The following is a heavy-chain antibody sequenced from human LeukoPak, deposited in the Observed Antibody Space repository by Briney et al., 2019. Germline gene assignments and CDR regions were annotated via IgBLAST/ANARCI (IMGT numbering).Heavy chain of an antibody. CDR2: ISGSGGST. V-gene: IGHV3-23*01. CDR3: ARCYSSSPYYYYYYMDV. J-gene: IGHJ6*03. D-gene: IGHD6-6*01. CDR1: GFTFSSYG. Sequence: GGSLRLSCAASGFTFSSYGMSWVRQAPGKGLEWVSAISGSGGSTYYADSVKGRFTISRDNSKNTLYLQMNSLRAEDTAVYYCARCYSSSPYYYYYYMDVWGKGTTVTVSS.